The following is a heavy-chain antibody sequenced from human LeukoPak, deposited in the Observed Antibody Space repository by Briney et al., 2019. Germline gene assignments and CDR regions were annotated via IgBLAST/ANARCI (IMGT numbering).Heavy chain of an antibody. V-gene: IGHV5-51*01. Sequence: GESLEISMKGSGYSFTSYWIGWVRQMPGKGIEGMGLIYPADSDTRYSPSFQGHVTISADKSLSTAYLQWSSLKASDTAMYYCTRTHSSRFPYYYGMDVWGQGTTVTVSS. D-gene: IGHD6-19*01. J-gene: IGHJ6*02. CDR1: GYSFTSYW. CDR2: IYPADSDT. CDR3: TRTHSSRFPYYYGMDV.